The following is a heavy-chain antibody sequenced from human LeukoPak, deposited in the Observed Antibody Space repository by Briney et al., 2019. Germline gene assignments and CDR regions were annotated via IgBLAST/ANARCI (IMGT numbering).Heavy chain of an antibody. V-gene: IGHV3-33*01. CDR2: IWYDGSNK. CDR3: ARRGYTPGYYYMDV. CDR1: GFTFSSYG. D-gene: IGHD5-18*01. J-gene: IGHJ6*03. Sequence: GRSLRLSCAASGFTFSSYGMHWVRQAPGKGLEWVAVIWYDGSNKYYADSVKGRFTISRDNSKNTLYLQMNSLRAEDTAVYYCARRGYTPGYYYMDVWGRGTTVTVSS.